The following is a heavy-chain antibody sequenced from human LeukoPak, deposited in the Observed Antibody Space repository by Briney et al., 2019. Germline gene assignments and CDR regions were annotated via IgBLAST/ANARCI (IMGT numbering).Heavy chain of an antibody. CDR2: VSDSGGST. V-gene: IGHV3-23*01. CDR1: GFTFSSYP. J-gene: IGHJ4*02. D-gene: IGHD3-22*01. CDR3: AKGAGYYYDY. Sequence: PGGSLRLSCAASGFTFSSYPMRWFRQAPGKGLEWVSSVSDSGGSTVYADSVKGRFTISRDNSKNMLYLQMNSLRAEDTALYYCAKGAGYYYDYWGQGTLVTVSS.